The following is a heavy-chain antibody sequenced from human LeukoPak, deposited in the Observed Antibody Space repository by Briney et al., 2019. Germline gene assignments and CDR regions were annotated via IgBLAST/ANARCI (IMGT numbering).Heavy chain of an antibody. D-gene: IGHD4-23*01. CDR2: ISSSSTYI. V-gene: IGHV3-21*01. CDR1: GFTFSYYT. Sequence: PGGSLRLSCAASGFTFSYYTMNWVRQAPGKGLEWVSSISSSSTYIYYADSVKGRFTISRDNAKNSLYLQMNSLRAEDTAVYYCARAPYGGNQHEQYYWGQGTLVTVSS. J-gene: IGHJ4*02. CDR3: ARAPYGGNQHEQYY.